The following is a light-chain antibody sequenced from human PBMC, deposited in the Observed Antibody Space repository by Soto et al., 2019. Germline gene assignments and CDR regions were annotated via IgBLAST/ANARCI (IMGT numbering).Light chain of an antibody. CDR3: KQYGCSPPYA. CDR2: GAS. Sequence: ELGCPQALSSRSLSDGERSTLSCRAMQIFGSVYLAWYQQTPGQAPRLLIYGASNRATDIPDRFSGRGCGTDFTRTISRLEREEVAVYYCKQYGCSPPYAFGQGTRLEIK. V-gene: IGKV3-20*01. J-gene: IGKJ5*01. CDR1: QIFGSVY.